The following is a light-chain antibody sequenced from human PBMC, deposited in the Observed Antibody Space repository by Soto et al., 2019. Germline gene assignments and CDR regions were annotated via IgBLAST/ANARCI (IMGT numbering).Light chain of an antibody. Sequence: QSVLTQPPSASGTPEQRVTISCSGSSSNIGSNTVNLYQQLPGTAPKLLIYSNNQRPSGVPDRFSGSKSGTSASLAISGLQSEDEADYYCAAWDDSLNGAVFGGGTQLTVL. J-gene: IGLJ7*01. CDR1: SSNIGSNT. V-gene: IGLV1-44*01. CDR3: AAWDDSLNGAV. CDR2: SNN.